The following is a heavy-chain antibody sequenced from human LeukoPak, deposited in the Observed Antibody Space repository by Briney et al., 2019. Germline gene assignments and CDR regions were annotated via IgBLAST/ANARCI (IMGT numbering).Heavy chain of an antibody. CDR2: IYYSGST. Sequence: SETLSLTCTVSGGSISSSSYYWGWLRQPPGKGLEWLGSIYYSGSTYYNPSLKSRVTISVDTSKNQFSLKLSSVTAADTAVYYCARGRDSSGYYEYYFDYWGQGTLVTVSS. V-gene: IGHV4-39*01. CDR3: ARGRDSSGYYEYYFDY. J-gene: IGHJ4*02. CDR1: GGSISSSSYY. D-gene: IGHD3-22*01.